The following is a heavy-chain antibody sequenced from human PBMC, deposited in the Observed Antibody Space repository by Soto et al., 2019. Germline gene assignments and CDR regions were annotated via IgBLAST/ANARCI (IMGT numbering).Heavy chain of an antibody. CDR1: GFTFSNAW. D-gene: IGHD1-1*01. Sequence: GGSLRLSCAASGFTFSNAWINWVRQAPGKGLEWVSAISAGGGNTYYRDSVKGRFTISRDNSKNTLYLQMNSLRAEDTAVYFCAQTTPSIHWFDPWGQGTLVTVSS. V-gene: IGHV3-23*01. CDR3: AQTTPSIHWFDP. J-gene: IGHJ5*02. CDR2: ISAGGGNT.